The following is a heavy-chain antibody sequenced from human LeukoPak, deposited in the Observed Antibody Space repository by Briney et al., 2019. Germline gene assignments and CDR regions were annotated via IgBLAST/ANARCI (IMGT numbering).Heavy chain of an antibody. CDR1: GITFSSYA. J-gene: IGHJ4*02. CDR3: AKGGLGSGWSGFDY. V-gene: IGHV3-30*14. CDR2: ISYDGSNK. D-gene: IGHD6-19*01. Sequence: GALRLSCAASGITFSSYAMHWVRRAPGKGLEWVAVISYDGSNKYYADSVKGRFTISRDNSKNTLYLQMNSLRAEDTAVYYCAKGGLGSGWSGFDYWGQGTLVTVSS.